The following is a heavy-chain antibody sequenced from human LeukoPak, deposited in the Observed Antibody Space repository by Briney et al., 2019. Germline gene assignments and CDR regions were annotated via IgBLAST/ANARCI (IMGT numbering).Heavy chain of an antibody. CDR2: IYWDDDK. V-gene: IGHV2-5*02. Sequence: SGPTLVNPTQTLTLTCTFSGFSLRTSGVGVGWIRRPPGKALEWLALIYWDDDKRYSPSLKSRLTITKDTSKNQVVLTMTNMDPVDTATYYCAHRPLYSYGSLDFDYWGQGTLVTVSS. J-gene: IGHJ4*02. CDR3: AHRPLYSYGSLDFDY. CDR1: GFSLRTSGVG. D-gene: IGHD5-18*01.